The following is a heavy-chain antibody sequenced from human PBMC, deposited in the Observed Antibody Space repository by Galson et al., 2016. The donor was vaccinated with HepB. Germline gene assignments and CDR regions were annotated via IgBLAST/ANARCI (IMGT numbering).Heavy chain of an antibody. V-gene: IGHV6-1*01. CDR1: GDSVSSNSAA. CDR2: TYYRSKWHN. J-gene: IGHJ6*02. CDR3: AREAPQVDRYYYGMDV. D-gene: IGHD4/OR15-4a*01. Sequence: AISGDSVSSNSAAWNWIRQSPSRGLEWLGRTYYRSKWHNDYAESVKSRITLNPDTSNNQFSLHLNSVTPEDTAVYYCAREAPQVDRYYYGMDVWGQGTTVTVSS.